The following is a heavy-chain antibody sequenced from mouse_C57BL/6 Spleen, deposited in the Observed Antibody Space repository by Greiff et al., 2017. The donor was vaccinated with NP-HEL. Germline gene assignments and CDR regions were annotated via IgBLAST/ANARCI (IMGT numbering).Heavy chain of an antibody. D-gene: IGHD2-5*01. CDR1: GFTFSSYA. J-gene: IGHJ4*01. CDR2: ISDGGSYT. CDR3: ARDSNYEDYAMDY. Sequence: EVKLVESGGGLVKPGGSLKLSCAASGFTFSSYAMSWVRQTPEKRLEWVATISDGGSYTYYPDNVQGRFTISSDNAKNNLYLQMSHLKSEDTAMYYCARDSNYEDYAMDYWGQGTSVTVSS. V-gene: IGHV5-4*01.